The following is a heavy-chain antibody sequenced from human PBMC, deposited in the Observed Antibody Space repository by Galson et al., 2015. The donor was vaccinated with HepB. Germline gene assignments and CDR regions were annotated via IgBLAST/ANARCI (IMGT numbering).Heavy chain of an antibody. CDR1: GYRFSTYW. D-gene: IGHD3-22*01. CDR2: IYPGDSDT. V-gene: IGHV5-51*01. Sequence: QSGAEVKKPGESLKISCYGSGYRFSTYWIGWVRQMPGKGLEWMGIIYPGDSDTRYSPSFQGQVTISADKSINTAYLQWSSLKASDTAMYYCARQVDYDSSGFGSEYFQHWGQGTLVTVSS. CDR3: ARQVDYDSSGFGSEYFQH. J-gene: IGHJ1*01.